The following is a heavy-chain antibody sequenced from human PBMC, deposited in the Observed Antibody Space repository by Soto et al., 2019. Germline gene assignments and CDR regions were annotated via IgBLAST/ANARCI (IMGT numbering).Heavy chain of an antibody. V-gene: IGHV1-18*04. Sequence: ASVKVSCKASGYTFTSYGISWVRQAPGQGLEWMGWISAYNGNTNYAQELQGRVTMTTDTSTSTAYMELRSLRSDDTAVYYCARSLYCSSTSCRWFDPWGQGTLVTVSS. CDR2: ISAYNGNT. J-gene: IGHJ5*02. D-gene: IGHD2-2*01. CDR3: ARSLYCSSTSCRWFDP. CDR1: GYTFTSYG.